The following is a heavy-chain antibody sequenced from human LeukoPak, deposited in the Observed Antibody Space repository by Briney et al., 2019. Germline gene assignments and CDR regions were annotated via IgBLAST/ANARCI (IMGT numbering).Heavy chain of an antibody. V-gene: IGHV3-53*01. CDR1: GFTFSSNY. J-gene: IGHJ4*02. CDR3: ARDSGEYYFDY. D-gene: IGHD6-6*01. CDR2: IYSGGTT. Sequence: PGGSLRLSCAASGFTFSSNYMSWVRQAPGKGLEWVSVIYSGGTTYYSDSVMGRFTISRDNSKNTVYLQMNSLRAEDTAVYYCARDSGEYYFDYWGQGTLVTVSA.